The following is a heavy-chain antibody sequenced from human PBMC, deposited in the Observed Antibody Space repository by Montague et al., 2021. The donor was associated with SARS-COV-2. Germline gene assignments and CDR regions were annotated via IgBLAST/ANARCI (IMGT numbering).Heavy chain of an antibody. CDR2: ISYDGSNK. D-gene: IGHD2-15*01. CDR3: ARDKDHYCSGGSCYSLDYYDSSGYSLRGYLEY. J-gene: IGHJ4*02. Sequence: SLRLSCAASGFTFSSYAMHWVRQAPGKGLEWVAVISYDGSNKYYADSVKGRFTISRDNSKNTLYLQMNSLRAEDTAVYYCARDKDHYCSGGSCYSLDYYDSSGYSLRGYLEYWGQGTLVTVSS. V-gene: IGHV3-30-3*01. CDR1: GFTFSSYA.